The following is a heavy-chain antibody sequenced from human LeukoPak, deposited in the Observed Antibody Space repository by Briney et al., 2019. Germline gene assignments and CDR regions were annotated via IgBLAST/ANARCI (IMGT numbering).Heavy chain of an antibody. J-gene: IGHJ4*02. V-gene: IGHV1-69*13. CDR3: ARGWDYDSGGRPTAYVY. Sequence: SVKVSCKASGGTFSNYAINWVRQAPGPGLEWTGGIIPLFGTANYAQKFQGRVTITADESTSTVYMELNSLKSEDTAVYYCARGWDYDSGGRPTAYVYWGQGTLVTVSS. CDR2: IIPLFGTA. D-gene: IGHD3-22*01. CDR1: GGTFSNYA.